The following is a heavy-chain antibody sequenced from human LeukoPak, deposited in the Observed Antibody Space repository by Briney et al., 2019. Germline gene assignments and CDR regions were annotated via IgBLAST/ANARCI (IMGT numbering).Heavy chain of an antibody. V-gene: IGHV1-2*02. Sequence: ASVKVSCKASGYTFTGYYMHWVRQAPGQGLEWMGWINPNSGGTNYAQKFQGRVTMTRDTSISTAYMELSRLRSDDTAVYYCARSATWGYRQTNNWFDPWGQGTLVTVSS. CDR2: INPNSGGT. D-gene: IGHD5-12*01. J-gene: IGHJ5*02. CDR3: ARSATWGYRQTNNWFDP. CDR1: GYTFTGYY.